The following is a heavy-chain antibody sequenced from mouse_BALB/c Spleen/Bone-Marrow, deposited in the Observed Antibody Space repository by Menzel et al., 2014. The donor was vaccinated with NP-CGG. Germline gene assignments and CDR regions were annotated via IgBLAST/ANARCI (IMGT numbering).Heavy chain of an antibody. J-gene: IGHJ2*01. CDR1: GYSFASYW. CDR3: AKDGNPFDF. V-gene: IGHV1-61*01. CDR2: IHPSDSVT. Sequence: QVQLKQSGAELVRPGASVKLSCKASGYSFASYWMIWGKQRPGQCLEWIGMIHPSDSVTRLNQNFKDKSTLAVDKSSSTAYMQLSSPTSEDSAVYYCAKDGNPFDFWGQGTTLTVSS. D-gene: IGHD2-1*01.